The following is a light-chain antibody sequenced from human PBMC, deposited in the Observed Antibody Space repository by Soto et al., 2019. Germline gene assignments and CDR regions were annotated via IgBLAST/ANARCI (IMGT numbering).Light chain of an antibody. CDR1: QTISSY. CDR2: LAS. CDR3: QQSYSTPT. Sequence: DIQMTQSPSSLSASVGDRVRVSCRASQTISSYLNWYQQRPGKAPKLLIYLASSLSSGVPSRFSATGSGTHFTLTISSLQPEDFAPSSCQQSYSTPTFGGGTKVDIK. V-gene: IGKV1-39*01. J-gene: IGKJ4*01.